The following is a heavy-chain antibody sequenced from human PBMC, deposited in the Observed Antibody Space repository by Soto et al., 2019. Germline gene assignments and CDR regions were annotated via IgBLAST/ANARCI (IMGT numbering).Heavy chain of an antibody. V-gene: IGHV1-18*01. D-gene: IGHD3-9*01. J-gene: IGHJ5*02. CDR1: GYTFTSYG. CDR3: ARAWISLYYDIDWFDP. CDR2: ISAYNGNT. Sequence: QVQLVQSGAEVKKPGASVKVSCKASGYTFTSYGISWVQQAPGQGLEWMGWISAYNGNTNYAQKLQGRVTMTTDTSTSTAYMELRSLRSDDTAVYYCARAWISLYYDIDWFDPWGQGTLVTVSS.